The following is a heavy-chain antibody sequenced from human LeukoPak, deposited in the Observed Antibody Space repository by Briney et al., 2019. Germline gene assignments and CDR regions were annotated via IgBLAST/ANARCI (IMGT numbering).Heavy chain of an antibody. CDR2: IYYGGST. J-gene: IGHJ4*02. D-gene: IGHD1-26*01. V-gene: IGHV4-39*07. CDR1: GGSISSSSYY. Sequence: SETLSLTCTVSGGSISSSSYYWGWVRQPPGKGLEWIGSIYYGGSTYYNPSLKSRVTISVDTSKNQFSLKLSSVTAADTAVYYCARVGVGARIIDYWGQGTLVTVSS. CDR3: ARVGVGARIIDY.